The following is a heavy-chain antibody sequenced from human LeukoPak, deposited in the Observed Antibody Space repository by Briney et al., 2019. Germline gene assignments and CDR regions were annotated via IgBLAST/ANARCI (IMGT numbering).Heavy chain of an antibody. Sequence: GGSLRLSCIASGFTFTNYWMHWVRQAPGKGLVWISHINTDGNTASYADSVKGRFTMSRDNAKNTVYLQMNSLRAEDTAVYYCARWVLIQYSKYMDVWGKGTTVTVSS. CDR3: ARWVLIQYSKYMDV. CDR2: INTDGNTA. CDR1: GFTFTNYW. D-gene: IGHD4-11*01. J-gene: IGHJ6*03. V-gene: IGHV3-74*01.